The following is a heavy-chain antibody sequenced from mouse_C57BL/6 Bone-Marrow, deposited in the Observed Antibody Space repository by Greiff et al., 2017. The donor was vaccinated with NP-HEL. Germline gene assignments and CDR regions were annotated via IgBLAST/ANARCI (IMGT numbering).Heavy chain of an antibody. CDR1: GFSLTSYG. Sequence: VKLMESGPGLVQPSQSLSITCTVSGFSLTSYGVHWVRQPPGKGLEWLGVIWSGGSTDYNAAFIYRMSISKDNSKSKAFFKMNSLHADATAIYYRAKKDYYGSSSLAKDYWGQGTSVTVSS. J-gene: IGHJ4*01. CDR2: IWSGGST. V-gene: IGHV2-4*01. D-gene: IGHD1-1*01. CDR3: AKKDYYGSSSLAKDY.